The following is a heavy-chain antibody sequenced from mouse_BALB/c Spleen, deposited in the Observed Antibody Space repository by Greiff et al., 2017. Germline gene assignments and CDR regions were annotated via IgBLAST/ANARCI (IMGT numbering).Heavy chain of an antibody. Sequence: EVHLVESGGGLVKPGGSLKLSCAASGFTFSSYAMSWVRQSPEKRLEWVAEISSGGSYTYYPDTVTGRFTISRDNAKNTLYLEMSSLRSEDTAMYYCARSRYDYAMDYWGQGTSVTVSS. CDR3: ARSRYDYAMDY. CDR1: GFTFSSYA. J-gene: IGHJ4*01. V-gene: IGHV5-9-4*01. D-gene: IGHD2-14*01. CDR2: ISSGGSYT.